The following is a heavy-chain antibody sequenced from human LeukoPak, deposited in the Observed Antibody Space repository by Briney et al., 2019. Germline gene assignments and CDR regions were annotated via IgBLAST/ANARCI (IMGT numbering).Heavy chain of an antibody. D-gene: IGHD3-9*01. V-gene: IGHV3-23*01. CDR1: GFTFSSYG. CDR3: ARDQLVIGRYYYYGMDV. CDR2: ISGSGGST. J-gene: IGHJ6*02. Sequence: GGSLRLSCAASGFTFSSYGMSWVRQAPGKGLEWVSIISGSGGSTYYADSVKGRFTISRDNSKNTLYLQMNSLRAEDTAVYYCARDQLVIGRYYYYGMDVWGQGTTVTVSS.